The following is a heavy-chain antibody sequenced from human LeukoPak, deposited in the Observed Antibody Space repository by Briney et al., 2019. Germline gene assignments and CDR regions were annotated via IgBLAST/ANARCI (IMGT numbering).Heavy chain of an antibody. Sequence: ASVKVSCKASGYTFTSYGISWVRQAPGQGLEWMGWISAYNGNTNYAQKLQGRVTMTTDTSTSTAYMELRSLRSDDTAVYYCARAITYYDFWSGYPSGYFGYWGQGTLVTVSS. CDR2: ISAYNGNT. V-gene: IGHV1-18*01. D-gene: IGHD3-3*01. J-gene: IGHJ4*02. CDR3: ARAITYYDFWSGYPSGYFGY. CDR1: GYTFTSYG.